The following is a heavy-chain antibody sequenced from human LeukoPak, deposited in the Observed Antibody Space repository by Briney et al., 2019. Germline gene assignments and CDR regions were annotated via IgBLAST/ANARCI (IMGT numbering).Heavy chain of an antibody. CDR3: ARVNWNDVGSFDY. CDR2: ISSSSSPI. Sequence: GGSLRLSCAASGFTFSNYIMNWVRQAPGKGLEWLSYISSSSSPIYYADSVKGRFTISRDNAKNSLYLQMNSLRDEDTGVYYCARVNWNDVGSFDYWGQGTLVTVSS. V-gene: IGHV3-48*02. J-gene: IGHJ4*02. D-gene: IGHD1-20*01. CDR1: GFTFSNYI.